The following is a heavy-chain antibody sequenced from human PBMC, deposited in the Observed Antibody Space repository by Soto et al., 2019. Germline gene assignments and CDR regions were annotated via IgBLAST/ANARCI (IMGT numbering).Heavy chain of an antibody. J-gene: IGHJ4*02. CDR3: AKKVNSCSGSQYFDY. CDR2: FRAGGDDGTT. Sequence: GGSLRLSCVASGFTFSRYSMSWVRQAPGKGLEWVSGFRAGGDDGTTYYADSVKGRFTISRDNSKNTLFLQMNSMRAEDTAIYYCAKKVNSCSGSQYFDYFGRGTLVTVSS. D-gene: IGHD3-10*02. CDR1: GFTFSRYS. V-gene: IGHV3-23*01.